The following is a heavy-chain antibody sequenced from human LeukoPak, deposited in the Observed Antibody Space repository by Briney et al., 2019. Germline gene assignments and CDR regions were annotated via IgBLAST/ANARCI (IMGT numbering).Heavy chain of an antibody. J-gene: IGHJ4*02. Sequence: PGGSLRLSCAASGFTFSDYTMHWVHRAPGKGLEWVGLISYDGSNKYFADSVKGRFSISRDNSKNTLYLQMNSLRPDDTAVYSCARDSLWFGDPPGDYFDYWGQGTLVTVSS. V-gene: IGHV3-30*04. CDR3: ARDSLWFGDPPGDYFDY. CDR1: GFTFSDYT. CDR2: ISYDGSNK. D-gene: IGHD3-10*01.